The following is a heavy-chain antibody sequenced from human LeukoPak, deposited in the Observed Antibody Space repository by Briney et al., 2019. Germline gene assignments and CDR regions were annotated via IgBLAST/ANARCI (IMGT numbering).Heavy chain of an antibody. Sequence: PGGSLRLSCAASGFTFSGYAMSWVRQAPGKGLEWVSAISGSGGSTYYADSVKGRFTISRDNSKNTLYLQMNSLRAEDTAVYYCAKVGRIAVASSHFDYWGQGTLVTVSS. CDR3: AKVGRIAVASSHFDY. V-gene: IGHV3-23*01. J-gene: IGHJ4*02. D-gene: IGHD6-19*01. CDR1: GFTFSGYA. CDR2: ISGSGGST.